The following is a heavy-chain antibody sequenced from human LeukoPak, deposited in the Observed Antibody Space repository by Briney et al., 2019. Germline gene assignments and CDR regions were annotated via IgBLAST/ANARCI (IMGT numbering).Heavy chain of an antibody. J-gene: IGHJ3*02. CDR3: ARDYYDSSGYYFGALDI. V-gene: IGHV3-66*02. CDR1: GFTVSSNY. D-gene: IGHD3-22*01. Sequence: GGSLRLSCAASGFTVSSNYMSWVRQAPGKGLEWVSVIYSGGSTYYADSVKGRFTISRDNSKNTLYLQMNSLRAEDTAVYYCARDYYDSSGYYFGALDIWGQGTMVTVSS. CDR2: IYSGGST.